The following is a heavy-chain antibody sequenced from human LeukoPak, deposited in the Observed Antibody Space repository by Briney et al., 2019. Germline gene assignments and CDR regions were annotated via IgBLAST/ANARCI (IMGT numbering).Heavy chain of an antibody. Sequence: SVKVSCKASGGTFSSYAISWVRQAPGQGLEWMGRIIPILGIANYAQTFQGRVTITADKSTSTAYMELSRLRSEDPALYYCARGPNCGGDCYSEYFQHWGQGTLVTVSS. J-gene: IGHJ1*01. CDR3: ARGPNCGGDCYSEYFQH. CDR2: IIPILGIA. V-gene: IGHV1-69*04. CDR1: GGTFSSYA. D-gene: IGHD2-21*02.